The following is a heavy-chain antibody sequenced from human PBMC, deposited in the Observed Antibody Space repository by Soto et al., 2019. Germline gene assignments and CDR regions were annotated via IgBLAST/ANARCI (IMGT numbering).Heavy chain of an antibody. J-gene: IGHJ4*02. D-gene: IGHD5-12*01. V-gene: IGHV2-5*02. Sequence: QITLKESGPTLVKPTQTLTLTCSFSGFSLSTRGVGVGWIRQPPGKALEWLALIFWDDDKWYSPSLRSRLTITEDTPKNQVHLIMTNMDPVDTATYYCAHRSRGYAYYFDQWGPGTLVTVSS. CDR1: GFSLSTRGVG. CDR2: IFWDDDK. CDR3: AHRSRGYAYYFDQ.